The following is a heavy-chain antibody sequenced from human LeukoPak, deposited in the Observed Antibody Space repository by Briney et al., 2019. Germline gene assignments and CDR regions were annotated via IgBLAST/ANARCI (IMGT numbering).Heavy chain of an antibody. CDR1: GGSISSYY. J-gene: IGHJ4*02. V-gene: IGHV4-59*01. CDR3: ARARGDGYNLIDY. D-gene: IGHD5-24*01. Sequence: SETLSLTCTVSGGSISSYYWSWIRQPPGKGLEWIGYIYYSGSTNYNPSLKSRVTISVDTSKNQFSLKLSSVTAADTAVYYYARARGDGYNLIDYWGQGTLVTVSS. CDR2: IYYSGST.